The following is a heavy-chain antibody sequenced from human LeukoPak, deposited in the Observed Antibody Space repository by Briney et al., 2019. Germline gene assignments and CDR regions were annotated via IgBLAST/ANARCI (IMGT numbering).Heavy chain of an antibody. CDR3: ARGDDPTTVTWFDY. V-gene: IGHV1-69*01. Sequence: ASVKVSCKASGGTFSSYAISWVRQAPGQGLEWMGGIIPIFGTANYAQKFQGRVTITADESTSTAYMELSSLRSEDTAVYYCARGDDPTTVTWFDYWGQGTLVTVSS. CDR1: GGTFSSYA. D-gene: IGHD4-17*01. J-gene: IGHJ4*02. CDR2: IIPIFGTA.